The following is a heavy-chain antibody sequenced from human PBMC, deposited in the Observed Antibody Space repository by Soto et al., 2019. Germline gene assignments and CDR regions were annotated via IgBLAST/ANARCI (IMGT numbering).Heavy chain of an antibody. D-gene: IGHD6-13*01. CDR1: GYSFTSYW. V-gene: IGHV5-10-1*01. CDR2: IDPSDSYT. CDR3: SREWGRRAADDNWFEH. Sequence: ESLKISCKGSGYSFTSYWISWVRQMPGKGLEWMGRIDPSDSYTNYSPSFQGHVTISADKSISTAYLQWSSLKASDTAMYYCSREWGRRAADDNWFEHWGQGTLVTVSS. J-gene: IGHJ5*02.